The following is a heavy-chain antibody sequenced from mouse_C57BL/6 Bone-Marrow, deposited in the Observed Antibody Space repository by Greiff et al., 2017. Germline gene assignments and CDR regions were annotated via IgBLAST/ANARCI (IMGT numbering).Heavy chain of an antibody. Sequence: QVQLQQPGAELVKPGASVKMSCKASGYTFTSYWITWVKQRPGQGLEWIGDIYPGSGSTNYNEKFKSKATLTVDTSSSTAYMQLSSLTSEDSAVYYSASPTTVVGSYWYFDVWGTGTTVTVSS. CDR2: IYPGSGST. J-gene: IGHJ1*03. V-gene: IGHV1-55*01. CDR3: ASPTTVVGSYWYFDV. D-gene: IGHD1-1*01. CDR1: GYTFTSYW.